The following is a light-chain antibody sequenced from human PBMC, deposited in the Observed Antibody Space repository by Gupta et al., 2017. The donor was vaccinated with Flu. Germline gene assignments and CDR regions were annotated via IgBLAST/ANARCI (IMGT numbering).Light chain of an antibody. CDR2: WAS. CDR3: QQYYNTPYT. J-gene: IGKJ2*01. Sequence: DIVMTQSPDSLAVSLGERANINCKSSRSLFYSSDKRNYLAWYQHKPGQPPKLLISWASTRESGVPDRFSGSGSGSDFTLTINRLQAEDVAVYFCQQYYNTPYTFGQGTKLEI. V-gene: IGKV4-1*01. CDR1: RSLFYSSDKRNY.